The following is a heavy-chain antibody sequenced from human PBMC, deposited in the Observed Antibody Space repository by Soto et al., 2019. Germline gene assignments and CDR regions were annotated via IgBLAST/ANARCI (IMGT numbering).Heavy chain of an antibody. Sequence: QVQLVQSGVEVKKPGSSVKVSCKASGGTLNSYSIDWVRQAPGQGLEWMGGISPIFGNTYYAQRLQGRVKPTVDKSTRTEYIELSDLTSEDPAVDYGARVTVTGSTYDFYYYGMDVRGQGTTVIVSS. CDR2: ISPIFGNT. J-gene: IGHJ6*02. CDR3: ARVTVTGSTYDFYYYGMDV. D-gene: IGHD1-1*01. V-gene: IGHV1-69*14. CDR1: GGTLNSYS.